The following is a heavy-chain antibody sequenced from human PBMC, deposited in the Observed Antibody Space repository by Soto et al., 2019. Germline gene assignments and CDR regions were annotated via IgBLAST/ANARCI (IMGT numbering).Heavy chain of an antibody. D-gene: IGHD3-22*01. CDR1: GYTLTELS. CDR2: FDPEDGET. CDR3: AKDSGSNDDSSGYNAYYFDY. V-gene: IGHV1-24*01. Sequence: ASVKVSCKVSGYTLTELSMHWVRQAPGKGLEWMGGFDPEDGETIYAQKFQGRVTMTEDTSTDTAYMELSSLRSEDTAVYYCAKDSGSNDDSSGYNAYYFDYWVQVTMVSVSS. J-gene: IGHJ4*02.